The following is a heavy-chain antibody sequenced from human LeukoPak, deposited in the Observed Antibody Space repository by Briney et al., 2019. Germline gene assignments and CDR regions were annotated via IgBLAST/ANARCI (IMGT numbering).Heavy chain of an antibody. V-gene: IGHV4-59*08. CDR2: IYYSGST. CDR1: GGSISSYY. D-gene: IGHD3-22*01. J-gene: IGHJ4*02. CDR3: ARHVIVPDSSGYPLD. Sequence: SETLSLTCTVSGGSISSYYWSWIRQPPGKGLEWIGYIYYSGSTNYNPSLKSRVTISVDTSKNQFSLKLSSVTAADTAVYYGARHVIVPDSSGYPLDWGQGTLVTVSS.